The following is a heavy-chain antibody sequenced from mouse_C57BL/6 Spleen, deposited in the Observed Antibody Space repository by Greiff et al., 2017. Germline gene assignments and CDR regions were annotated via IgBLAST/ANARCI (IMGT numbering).Heavy chain of an antibody. Sequence: EVQLQQSGPELVKPGASVKISCKASGYTFTDYYMNWVKQSHGKSLEWIGDINPNNGGTSYNQKFKGKATLTVDKSSSTAYMELRSLTSEDSAVYYCARPSTVVAEDFDYWGQGTTLTVSS. CDR3: ARPSTVVAEDFDY. J-gene: IGHJ2*01. V-gene: IGHV1-26*01. CDR2: INPNNGGT. CDR1: GYTFTDYY. D-gene: IGHD1-1*01.